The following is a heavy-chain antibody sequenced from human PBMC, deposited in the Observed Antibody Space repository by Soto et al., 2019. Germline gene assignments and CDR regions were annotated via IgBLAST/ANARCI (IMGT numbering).Heavy chain of an antibody. CDR3: ARGVTGYFEWFGMDV. J-gene: IGHJ6*02. CDR1: GGTFSSYA. V-gene: IGHV1-69*13. Sequence: SVKVSCKASGGTFSSYAISWVRQAPGQGLEWMGGIIPIFGTANYAQKFQGRVTITADESTSTAYMELSSLRSEDTAVYYCARGVTGYFEWFGMDVWGQGHTVTVSS. D-gene: IGHD3-9*01. CDR2: IIPIFGTA.